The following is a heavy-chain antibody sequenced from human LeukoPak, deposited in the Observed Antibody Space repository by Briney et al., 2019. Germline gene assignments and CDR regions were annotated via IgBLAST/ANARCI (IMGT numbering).Heavy chain of an antibody. Sequence: PSETLSLTCTVSGGSVTTYYWSWIRQPPGKGLEWIGYIHCSGSTNYNPSLKSRVTTSLDTSKNQFSLRVSSVTAADTAVYYCARGRDGSYFFDYWGQGALVAVSS. CDR2: IHCSGST. D-gene: IGHD3-10*01. J-gene: IGHJ4*02. CDR1: GGSVTTYY. CDR3: ARGRDGSYFFDY. V-gene: IGHV4-59*02.